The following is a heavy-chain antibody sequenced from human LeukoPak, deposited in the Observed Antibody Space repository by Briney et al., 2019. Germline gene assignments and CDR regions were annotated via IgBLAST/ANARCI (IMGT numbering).Heavy chain of an antibody. CDR3: ARDGAHPGIIAAPLYYFDY. D-gene: IGHD6-6*01. Sequence: ASVKVSCKASGYTFTSYYMHWVRQAPGQGLEWMGIINPSGGSTSYAQKFQGRVTMTRDTSTSTVYMELSSLRSEDTAVYYCARDGAHPGIIAAPLYYFDYWGQGTLVTVSS. V-gene: IGHV1-46*01. J-gene: IGHJ4*02. CDR2: INPSGGST. CDR1: GYTFTSYY.